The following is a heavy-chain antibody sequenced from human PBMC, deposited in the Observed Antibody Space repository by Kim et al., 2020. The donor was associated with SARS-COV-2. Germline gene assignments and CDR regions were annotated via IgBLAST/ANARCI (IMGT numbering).Heavy chain of an antibody. D-gene: IGHD1-1*01. V-gene: IGHV6-1*01. Sequence: YAVSVKSRITINPDTSKNQFSLQLNSVTPEDTAVYYCARTLRGKLEPFDYWGQGTLVTVSS. CDR3: ARTLRGKLEPFDY. J-gene: IGHJ4*02.